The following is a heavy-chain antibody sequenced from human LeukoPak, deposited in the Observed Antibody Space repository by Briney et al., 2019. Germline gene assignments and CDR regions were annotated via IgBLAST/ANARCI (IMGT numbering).Heavy chain of an antibody. CDR1: GFTFSSYG. J-gene: IGHJ3*02. D-gene: IGHD6-19*01. V-gene: IGHV3-30*03. CDR3: ARDYQSRIAVAGRGFAFDI. Sequence: PGGSPRLSCAASGFTFSSYGMHWVRQAPGKGLEWVAVISYDGSNKYYADSVKGRFTISRDNSKNTLYLQMNSLRVEDTAVYYCARDYQSRIAVAGRGFAFDIWGQGTKVTVSS. CDR2: ISYDGSNK.